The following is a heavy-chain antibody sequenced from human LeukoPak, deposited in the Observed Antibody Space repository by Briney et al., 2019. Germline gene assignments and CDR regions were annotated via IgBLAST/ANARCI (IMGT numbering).Heavy chain of an antibody. CDR3: ARVPSGYDFLPSSYYYYGMDV. CDR1: GGSISSYY. D-gene: IGHD5-12*01. V-gene: IGHV4-59*01. J-gene: IGHJ6*02. Sequence: SETLSLTCTVSGGSISSYYWSWIRQPPGKGLEWIGYIYYSGSTNYNPSLKSRVTISVDTSKNQFSLKLSSVTAADTAVHYCARVPSGYDFLPSSYYYYGMDVWGQGTTVTVSS. CDR2: IYYSGST.